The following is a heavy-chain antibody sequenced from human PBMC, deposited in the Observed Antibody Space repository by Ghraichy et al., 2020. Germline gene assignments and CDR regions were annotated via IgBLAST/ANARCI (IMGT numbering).Heavy chain of an antibody. Sequence: GESLNISCAASGFTFSSYGMHWVRQAPGKGLEWLAVISYDGSNKYYADSVKGRFTISRDNSKNTLYLQMNSLRAEDTAVFYCAKCRYDILTGYEVYYGMDVWGQGTTVTVSS. CDR2: ISYDGSNK. V-gene: IGHV3-30*18. CDR3: AKCRYDILTGYEVYYGMDV. J-gene: IGHJ6*02. D-gene: IGHD3-9*01. CDR1: GFTFSSYG.